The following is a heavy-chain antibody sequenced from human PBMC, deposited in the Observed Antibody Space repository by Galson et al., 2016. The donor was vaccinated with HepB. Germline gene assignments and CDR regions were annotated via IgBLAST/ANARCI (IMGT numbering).Heavy chain of an antibody. J-gene: IGHJ4*02. CDR1: GGSMMSYY. CDR3: ARGSGMEVVLDY. Sequence: SETLSLTCTVSGGSMMSYYWSWIRQPPGKGLEWIGYVYYSGGTNNNPSLNSRVTISVDTSKNQYYLRLTSVTAADTAVYYCARGSGMEVVLDYWGQGILVTVTS. D-gene: IGHD1-26*01. V-gene: IGHV4-59*01. CDR2: VYYSGGT.